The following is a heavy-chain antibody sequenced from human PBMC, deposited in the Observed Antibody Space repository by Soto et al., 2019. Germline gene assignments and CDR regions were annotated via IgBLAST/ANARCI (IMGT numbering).Heavy chain of an antibody. V-gene: IGHV4-34*01. Sequence: PSETLSLTCAVYAGSFSAYYWSWIPQPPGKGLEWIGEINHSGSTNYNPSLKSRVTISVDTSKNQFSLKLSSVTAADTAVYYCARGKNMILRYYYGSGSYTYWGQGTLVTVS. J-gene: IGHJ4*02. CDR1: AGSFSAYY. CDR3: ARGKNMILRYYYGSGSYTY. CDR2: INHSGST. D-gene: IGHD3-10*01.